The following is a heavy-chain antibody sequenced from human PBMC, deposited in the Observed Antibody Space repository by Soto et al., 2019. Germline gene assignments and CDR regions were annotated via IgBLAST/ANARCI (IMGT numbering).Heavy chain of an antibody. CDR1: GFTLSSSA. D-gene: IGHD3-22*01. CDR2: IVAGSGNT. CDR3: AADPYYYDSSNYYSFDH. J-gene: IGHJ4*02. Sequence: SVKVSCKTSGFTLSSSAVQWVRQTRGQRLEWIGWIVAGSGNTHYAQRFQERVTLTRDMSTSTAYLELSSLRSEDTAVYYCAADPYYYDSSNYYSFDHWRQGTLVTVSS. V-gene: IGHV1-58*01.